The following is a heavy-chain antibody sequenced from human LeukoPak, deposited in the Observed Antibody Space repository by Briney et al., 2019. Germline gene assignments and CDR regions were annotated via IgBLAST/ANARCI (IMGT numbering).Heavy chain of an antibody. CDR1: GGSISSYY. D-gene: IGHD3-22*01. CDR2: IYSSGST. Sequence: RSETLSLTCTVSGGSISSYYWSWIRQPAEKGLEWIGRIYSSGSTNYNPSLKSRVTMSVDTSKNQFSLKLSSVTAADTAVYYCARDLTDYYELDYWGQGTLVTVSS. V-gene: IGHV4-4*07. J-gene: IGHJ4*02. CDR3: ARDLTDYYELDY.